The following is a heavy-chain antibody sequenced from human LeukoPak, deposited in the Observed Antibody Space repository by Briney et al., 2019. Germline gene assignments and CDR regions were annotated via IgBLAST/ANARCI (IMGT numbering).Heavy chain of an antibody. V-gene: IGHV4-59*01. D-gene: IGHD2-15*01. CDR3: ATSVKYCSGGSCYSEAFDI. CDR1: GGSISSYY. J-gene: IGHJ3*02. CDR2: IYYSGST. Sequence: SETLSLTCIVSGGSISSYYWSWIRQPPGKGLEWIGYIYYSGSTNYNPSLKSRVTISVDTSKNQFSLKLSSVTAADTAVYYCATSVKYCSGGSCYSEAFDIWGQGTMVTVSS.